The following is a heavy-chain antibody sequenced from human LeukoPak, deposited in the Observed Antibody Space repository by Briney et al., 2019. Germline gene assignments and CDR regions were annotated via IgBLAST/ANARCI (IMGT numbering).Heavy chain of an antibody. CDR3: ARVDDFWSGYRYYYYGMDV. CDR1: GYTFTSYD. CDR2: MNPNSGNT. J-gene: IGHJ6*02. D-gene: IGHD3-3*01. Sequence: ASVKVSCKASGYTFTSYDINWVRQATGQGLEWMGWMNPNSGNTGFAQKFQGRVTMTRNTSISTAYMELSSLRSEDTAVYYCARVDDFWSGYRYYYYGMDVWGQGTTVTVSS. V-gene: IGHV1-8*01.